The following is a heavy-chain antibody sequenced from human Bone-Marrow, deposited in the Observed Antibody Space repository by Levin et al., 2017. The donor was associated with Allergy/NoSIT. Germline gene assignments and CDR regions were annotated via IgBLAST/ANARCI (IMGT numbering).Heavy chain of an antibody. Sequence: GESLKISCAASGFTFSSYGMHWVRQAPGKGLEWVAVISYDGSNKYYADSVKGRFTISRDNSKNTLYLQMNSLRAEDMAVYYCAKDHGVNGGGAFDIWGQGTMVTVSS. D-gene: IGHD5/OR15-5a*01. CDR2: ISYDGSNK. CDR1: GFTFSSYG. CDR3: AKDHGVNGGGAFDI. J-gene: IGHJ3*02. V-gene: IGHV3-30*18.